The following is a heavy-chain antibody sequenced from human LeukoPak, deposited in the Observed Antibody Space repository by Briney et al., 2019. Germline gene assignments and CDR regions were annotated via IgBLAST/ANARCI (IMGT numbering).Heavy chain of an antibody. V-gene: IGHV1-18*01. CDR3: ARDNSVRDEAWWFNP. Sequence: ASVKVSCKASGYTFTSYGISWVRQAPGQGLEWMGWISAYNGNTNYAQKLQGRVTLTRDMSTSTNYLELSSLRSEDTAVYYCARDNSVRDEAWWFNPWGQGTLVTVSS. J-gene: IGHJ5*02. CDR2: ISAYNGNT. CDR1: GYTFTSYG. D-gene: IGHD5-24*01.